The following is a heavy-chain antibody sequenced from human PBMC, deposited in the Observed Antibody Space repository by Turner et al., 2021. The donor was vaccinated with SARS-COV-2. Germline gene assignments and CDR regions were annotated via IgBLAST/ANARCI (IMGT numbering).Heavy chain of an antibody. CDR2: IKSKTDGGTT. V-gene: IGHV3-15*01. D-gene: IGHD3-22*01. Sequence: EVQLVESGGGLVKPGGSLRLSCAASGFTFSNAWMSWVRQAPGKGLEWVGRIKSKTDGGTTDYAAPVKGRFTISRDESKNTLYLQMNSLKTEDTAVYYCTTGKTHYYDSSGYYYSVDYWGQGTLVTVSS. J-gene: IGHJ4*02. CDR3: TTGKTHYYDSSGYYYSVDY. CDR1: GFTFSNAW.